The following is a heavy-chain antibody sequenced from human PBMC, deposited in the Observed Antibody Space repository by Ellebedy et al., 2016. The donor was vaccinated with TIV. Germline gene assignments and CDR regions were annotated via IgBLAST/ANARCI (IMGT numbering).Heavy chain of an antibody. CDR1: GSSISSGHY. J-gene: IGHJ4*02. Sequence: MPSETLSLTCSVSGSSISSGHYWRCIRQPPGRGQECIGSMYHSGSTYFSPSLKRRVTMSVDTSKNQCSLRLSPVTAADTAVYYCARGGAGRWDYWGPGTLVTVSS. V-gene: IGHV4-38-2*02. D-gene: IGHD4-23*01. CDR2: MYHSGST. CDR3: ARGGAGRWDY.